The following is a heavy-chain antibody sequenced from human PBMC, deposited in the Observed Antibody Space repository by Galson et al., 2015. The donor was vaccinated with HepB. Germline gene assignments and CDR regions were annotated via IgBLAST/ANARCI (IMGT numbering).Heavy chain of an antibody. D-gene: IGHD2/OR15-2a*01. J-gene: IGHJ6*02. CDR1: GFTFSTYA. Sequence: SLRLSCAASGFTFSTYAIHWVRQAPGKGLEWVAVISYDGTNQYYADSVKGRFTISRDNSKNTLYLQMNSLRAEDTTVYYCGRTFEIQTDARYYFYAMHVWGQGTTVTVSS. V-gene: IGHV3-30*04. CDR2: ISYDGTNQ. CDR3: GRTFEIQTDARYYFYAMHV.